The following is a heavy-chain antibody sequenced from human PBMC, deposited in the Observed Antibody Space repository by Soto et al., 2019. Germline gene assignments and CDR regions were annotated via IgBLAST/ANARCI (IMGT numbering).Heavy chain of an antibody. D-gene: IGHD3-9*01. Sequence: GGSLRLSCVASGFNLSHPWMTWVRQAAGKGLEWVGRIKSKTDGGTADYAAPVKGRATISRDDSKNAVYLQMNSLKTEDTAVYYCTTGIYYDILTGYHNVAYWGQGALVTVS. CDR3: TTGIYYDILTGYHNVAY. V-gene: IGHV3-15*01. J-gene: IGHJ4*02. CDR2: IKSKTDGGTA. CDR1: GFNLSHPW.